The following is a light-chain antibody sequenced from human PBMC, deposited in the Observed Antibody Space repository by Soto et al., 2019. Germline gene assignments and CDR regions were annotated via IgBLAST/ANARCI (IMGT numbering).Light chain of an antibody. CDR1: QSVSSSY. CDR3: QLAGSSPIT. CDR2: GAS. J-gene: IGKJ5*01. Sequence: VLTQSPATLCSSRGERATLSCRASQSVSSSYLAWYQQKPGQAPRLLIYGASSRATGIPDRFSGSGSGTDFTLTICRLEPEDFAVYYCQLAGSSPITFGQGTRLEIK. V-gene: IGKV3-20*01.